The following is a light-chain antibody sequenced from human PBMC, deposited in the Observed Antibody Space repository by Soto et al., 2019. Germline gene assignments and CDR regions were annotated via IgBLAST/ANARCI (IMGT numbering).Light chain of an antibody. CDR2: KAS. CDR1: QRSSSW. Sequence: DIQMTQSPSTLSASVGDRVTITCRASQRSSSWLAWYQHKPGKAPKLLIYKASSLESGVPSRFSGSGSGTEFTLNICSLQPDDFATYYCQQYNSYSPWTFGQGTKVDI. CDR3: QQYNSYSPWT. J-gene: IGKJ1*01. V-gene: IGKV1-5*03.